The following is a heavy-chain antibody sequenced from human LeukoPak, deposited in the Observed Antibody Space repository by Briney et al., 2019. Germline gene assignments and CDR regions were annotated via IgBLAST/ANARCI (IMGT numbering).Heavy chain of an antibody. CDR1: GYSFVSHW. V-gene: IGHV5-51*01. CDR3: ARRPSYDFWSGYYGMDGLDI. CDR2: IYPGDSDT. D-gene: IGHD3-3*01. J-gene: IGHJ3*02. Sequence: GESLKISCKASGYSFVSHWIVWVLQMPGKGLEWLVIIYPGDSDTRYSPSFQGQVTISADKSISTAYLQWNSLRASDTAMYYCARRPSYDFWSGYYGMDGLDIWGQGTMVTVSS.